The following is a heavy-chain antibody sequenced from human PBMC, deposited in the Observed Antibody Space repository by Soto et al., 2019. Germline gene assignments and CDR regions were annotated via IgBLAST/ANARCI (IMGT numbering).Heavy chain of an antibody. CDR1: GYTFTGYY. V-gene: IGHV1-2*02. CDR3: ARPDYDFWSDYYH. Sequence: ASVKVSCKASGYTFTGYYMHWVRQAPGQGLEWMGWINPNSGGTNYAQKFQGRVTMTRDTSISTAYMELSRLRSDDTAVYYCARPDYDFWSDYYHWGQGTLVTVSS. CDR2: INPNSGGT. D-gene: IGHD3-3*01. J-gene: IGHJ5*02.